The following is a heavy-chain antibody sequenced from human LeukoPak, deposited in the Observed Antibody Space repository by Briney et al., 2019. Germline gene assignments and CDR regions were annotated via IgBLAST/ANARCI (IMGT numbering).Heavy chain of an antibody. D-gene: IGHD3-10*01. V-gene: IGHV4-4*07. CDR1: GGSISSYY. CDR2: IYTSGST. Sequence: PSETLSLTCTVSGGSISSYYWSWIRQPAGKGLEWIGRIYTSGSTNYNPSLKSRVTMPVDTSKNQFSLKLSSVTAADTAVYYCARDLRPYYYGSGSPFHAFDIWGQGTMVTVSS. J-gene: IGHJ3*02. CDR3: ARDLRPYYYGSGSPFHAFDI.